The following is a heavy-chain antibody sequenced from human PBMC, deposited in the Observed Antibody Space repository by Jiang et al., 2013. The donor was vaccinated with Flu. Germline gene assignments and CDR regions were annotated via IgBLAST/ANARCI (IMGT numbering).Heavy chain of an antibody. CDR1: GYTFTSYA. CDR3: ARGGLFGYCSGGSCYLDFQH. D-gene: IGHD2-15*01. CDR2: INTNTGNP. J-gene: IGHJ1*01. V-gene: IGHV7-4-1*02. Sequence: SVKVSCKASGYTFTSYAMNWVRQAPGQGLEWMGWINTNTGNPTYAQGFTGRFVFSLDTSVSTAYLQISSLKAEDTAVYYCARGGLFGYCSGGSCYLDFQHWGQGTLVTVSS.